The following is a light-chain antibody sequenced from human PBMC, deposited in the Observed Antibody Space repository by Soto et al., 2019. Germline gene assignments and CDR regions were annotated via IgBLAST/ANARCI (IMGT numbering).Light chain of an antibody. CDR2: DVI. Sequence: QSLLSSPGPRCGGPWQAVPLSFAGNRSDVGGYNYVSWYQQHPGKAPKLMIQDVINRPSGVSDRFSGSKSGNTASLTISGLQAEDEADYYCSSYTSTSTYVFGTGTKVTVL. V-gene: IGLV2-14*01. J-gene: IGLJ1*01. CDR1: RSDVGGYNY. CDR3: SSYTSTSTYV.